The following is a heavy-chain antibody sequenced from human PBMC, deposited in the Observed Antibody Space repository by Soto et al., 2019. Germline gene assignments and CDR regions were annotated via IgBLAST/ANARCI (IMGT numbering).Heavy chain of an antibody. CDR3: ARDLSVGSADTVGVF. V-gene: IGHV1-18*01. J-gene: IGHJ4*02. CDR2: ISTYTGNT. CDR1: GYNFDTYS. D-gene: IGHD6-13*01. Sequence: QVVLVQSGAEVRKPGASVKVSCKASGYNFDTYSISWVRQAPGQGLEWMGWISTYTGNTDYARSLQDRVTMTTDTSSNTAYMERRSLRSDDTAIYYCARDLSVGSADTVGVFWGQGTPVTVSS.